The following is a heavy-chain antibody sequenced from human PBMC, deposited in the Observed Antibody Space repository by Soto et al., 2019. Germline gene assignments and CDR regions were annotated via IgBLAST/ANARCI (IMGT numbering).Heavy chain of an antibody. D-gene: IGHD6-19*01. Sequence: PGGSLRLSCAASGFTFSSYLMHWVRQAPGKGLVWVSRINSDGSSTSYADSVKGRFTISRDNAKNTLYLQMNSLRAEDTAVYYCARVIAVAGQGYWGQGTLVTVSS. V-gene: IGHV3-74*01. CDR2: INSDGSST. J-gene: IGHJ4*02. CDR3: ARVIAVAGQGY. CDR1: GFTFSSYL.